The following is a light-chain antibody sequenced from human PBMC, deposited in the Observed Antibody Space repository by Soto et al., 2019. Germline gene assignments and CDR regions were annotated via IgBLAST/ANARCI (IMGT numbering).Light chain of an antibody. CDR1: QSVLSSSNNKNY. V-gene: IGKV4-1*01. CDR3: QQCYSTPYT. Sequence: DIVMTQSPDSLAESLGERATINCKSSQSVLSSSNNKNYLAWYQQKPGQPPKLLIYWASTRESGVPDRFSGGGSGTDFTLTISSLQAEDVAVYYCQQCYSTPYTFGQGTKLEIK. J-gene: IGKJ2*01. CDR2: WAS.